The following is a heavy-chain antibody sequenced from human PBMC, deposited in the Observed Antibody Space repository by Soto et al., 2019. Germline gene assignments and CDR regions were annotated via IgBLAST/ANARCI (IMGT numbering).Heavy chain of an antibody. D-gene: IGHD3-10*01. J-gene: IGHJ6*02. CDR2: IWYDGSNK. CDR3: VRDPVYGSGSYYREDYYYYYGMDV. CDR1: GFTFSSYG. Sequence: GGSLRLSCAASGFTFSSYGMHWVRQAPGKGLEWVAVIWYDGSNKYYADSVKGRFTISRDNSKNTLYLQMNSLRAEDTAVYYCVRDPVYGSGSYYREDYYYYYGMDVWGQGTTVTVSS. V-gene: IGHV3-33*01.